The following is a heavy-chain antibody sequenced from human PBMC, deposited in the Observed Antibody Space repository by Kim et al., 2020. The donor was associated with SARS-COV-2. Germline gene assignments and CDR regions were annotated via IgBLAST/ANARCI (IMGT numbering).Heavy chain of an antibody. CDR2: IYYSGST. V-gene: IGHV4-31*03. D-gene: IGHD3-22*01. J-gene: IGHJ4*02. CDR3: ARDGYYYDGSCYYYYFDY. Sequence: SETLSLTCTVSGGSISSGGYYWTWIRQHPGKGLEWIGYIYYSGSTYYNPSLKSRVTISVYTSKNQFSLKLSSVTAADTAVYYCARDGYYYDGSCYYYYFDYWGQGTLVTVSS. CDR1: GGSISSGGYY.